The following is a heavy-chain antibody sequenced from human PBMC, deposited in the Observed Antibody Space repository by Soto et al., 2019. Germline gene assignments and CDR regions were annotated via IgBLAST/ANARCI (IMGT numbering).Heavy chain of an antibody. Sequence: QVQLVQSGAEVRMPGSSVKVSCKASGGTFSTYPINWVRQAPGQGLEWMGGIIPLFGTTNYAQKFKGRVTITADESTSPAYMELSSLSAEDAAVYYCARGATHGSSWYFWFDPWGQGTLVTVSS. CDR1: GGTFSTYP. D-gene: IGHD6-13*01. V-gene: IGHV1-69*01. CDR3: ARGATHGSSWYFWFDP. J-gene: IGHJ5*02. CDR2: IIPLFGTT.